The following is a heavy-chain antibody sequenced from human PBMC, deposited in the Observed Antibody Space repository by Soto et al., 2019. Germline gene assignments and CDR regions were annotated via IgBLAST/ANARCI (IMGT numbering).Heavy chain of an antibody. V-gene: IGHV3-30*18. J-gene: IGHJ4*02. D-gene: IGHD1-26*01. Sequence: GGSLRLSCVASGFTFSSYGMLWVRQAPGKGLEWVAIISYDGSNTYYADSVKGRFTISRDNSKNTLYLQMNSLRAEDTSVYYCAKEGGLSGSYYISSSYYFDYWGQGTLVTVPQ. CDR1: GFTFSSYG. CDR2: ISYDGSNT. CDR3: AKEGGLSGSYYISSSYYFDY.